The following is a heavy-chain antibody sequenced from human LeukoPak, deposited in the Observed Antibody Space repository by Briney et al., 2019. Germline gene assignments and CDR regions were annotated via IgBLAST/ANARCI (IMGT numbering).Heavy chain of an antibody. J-gene: IGHJ1*01. CDR1: GFTFSSYA. CDR3: AKLFSAVTPYFKH. D-gene: IGHD4-17*01. V-gene: IGHV3-23*01. CDR2: ISGSGAST. Sequence: GASLRLSCAASGFTFSSYAMSWVRQAPGEGLEWVSAISGSGASTYYADSVKGRFTISRDNSKNTLYLQMNSLRAEDTAVHYCAKLFSAVTPYFKHWGQGTLVTVSS.